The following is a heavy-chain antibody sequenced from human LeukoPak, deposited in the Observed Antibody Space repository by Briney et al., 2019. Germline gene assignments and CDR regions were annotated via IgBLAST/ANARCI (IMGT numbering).Heavy chain of an antibody. V-gene: IGHV3-11*06. Sequence: NPGGSLRLSCAASGFTFSDYYMSWIRQAPGKGLEWVSSISSISSYIYYADSVKGRFTISRDNAKNSLYLQMNSLRAEDTAVYYCASWVVINPKDAFDIWGQGTMVTVSS. D-gene: IGHD3-22*01. CDR2: ISSISSYI. CDR3: ASWVVINPKDAFDI. CDR1: GFTFSDYY. J-gene: IGHJ3*02.